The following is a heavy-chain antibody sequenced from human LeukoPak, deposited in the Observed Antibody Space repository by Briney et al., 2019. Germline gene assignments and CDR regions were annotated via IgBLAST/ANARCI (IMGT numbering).Heavy chain of an antibody. CDR1: GFTVSSSY. J-gene: IGHJ4*02. CDR3: ARDLSGDGYNKFDH. V-gene: IGHV3-21*01. Sequence: GGSLRLSCAPSGFTVSSSYMSWVRQAPGKGLEMVSSIKTGSRQTYYAASVKGRFTISRDDAKNSLYLQMYSLRAEDTALYYCARDLSGDGYNKFDHWGQGTRVTVSP. D-gene: IGHD5-24*01. CDR2: IKTGSRQT.